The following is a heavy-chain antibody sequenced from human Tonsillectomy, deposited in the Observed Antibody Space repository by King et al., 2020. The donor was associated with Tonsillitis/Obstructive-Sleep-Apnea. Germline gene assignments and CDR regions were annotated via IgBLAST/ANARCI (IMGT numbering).Heavy chain of an antibody. Sequence: VQLVESGGGVVQPGRSRRLSCVASGVTFRHYAMHWVRQSPGKGLEWAALISYDGSDKYYADSVQGRFTVSRDNSKNTLYLQMNFLRPEDTAVYYCARGEMATISPAFDIWGQGKMLTVSS. D-gene: IGHD5-24*01. CDR3: ARGEMATISPAFDI. J-gene: IGHJ3*02. CDR1: GVTFRHYA. CDR2: ISYDGSDK. V-gene: IGHV3-30*04.